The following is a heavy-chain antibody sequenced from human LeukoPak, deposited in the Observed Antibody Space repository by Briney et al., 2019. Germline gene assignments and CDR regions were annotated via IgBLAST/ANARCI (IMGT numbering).Heavy chain of an antibody. CDR1: GFTFSSYA. CDR3: AKGVSRAAAGPDAFDI. Sequence: GGSLRLSCAASGFTFSSYAMSWVRQAPGKGLEWVSAISGSGGSTYYADSVKGRFTISRDNSKNTLYLQMNSLRAEDTAVYYCAKGVSRAAAGPDAFDIWGQGTMVTVS. J-gene: IGHJ3*02. CDR2: ISGSGGST. D-gene: IGHD6-13*01. V-gene: IGHV3-23*01.